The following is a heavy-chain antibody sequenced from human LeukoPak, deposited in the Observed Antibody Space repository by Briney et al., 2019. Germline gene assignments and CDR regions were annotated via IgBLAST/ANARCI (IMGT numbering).Heavy chain of an antibody. CDR1: GFTFSSYA. J-gene: IGHJ4*02. D-gene: IGHD5-24*01. CDR3: ATPVEMATIGGY. CDR2: ISSSSNFI. Sequence: PGGSLRLSCAASGFTFSSYAMSWVRQAPGKGLEWVSFISSSSNFIYYADSVKGRFTISRDNAKNSLYLQMNSLRAEDTAVYYCATPVEMATIGGYWGQGTLVTVSS. V-gene: IGHV3-21*01.